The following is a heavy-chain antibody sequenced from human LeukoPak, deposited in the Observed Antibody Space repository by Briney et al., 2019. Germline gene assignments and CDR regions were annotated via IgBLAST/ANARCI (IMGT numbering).Heavy chain of an antibody. V-gene: IGHV3-23*01. J-gene: IGHJ4*02. CDR1: GFTFSSYA. D-gene: IGHD6-19*01. Sequence: GGSLRLSCAATGFTFSSYAMSWVRQAPGKGLEWVSTVSGSGGNTYYADSVRGRFTISRDNSKNTLYLQMNSLRAEDTAVYYCAKEGGSGLRNYFDFWGQGTLVIVSS. CDR3: AKEGGSGLRNYFDF. CDR2: VSGSGGNT.